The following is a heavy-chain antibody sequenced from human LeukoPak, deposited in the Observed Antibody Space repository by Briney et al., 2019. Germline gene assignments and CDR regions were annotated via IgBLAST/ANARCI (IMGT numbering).Heavy chain of an antibody. CDR3: ARDLRDPGIAVAEVAFDI. CDR2: ISGSGGST. CDR1: GFFFSNYA. Sequence: PGGSLRLSCAASGFFFSNYAMSWVRQAPGKGLEWVSGISGSGGSTVYVDSVKGRFTISRDNSKNIMYLQMNSLRAEDTAVYYCARDLRDPGIAVAEVAFDIWGQGTMVTVSS. J-gene: IGHJ3*02. D-gene: IGHD6-19*01. V-gene: IGHV3-23*01.